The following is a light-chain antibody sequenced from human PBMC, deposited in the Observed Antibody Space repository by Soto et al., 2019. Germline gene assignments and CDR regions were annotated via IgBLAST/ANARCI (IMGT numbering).Light chain of an antibody. CDR2: QDI. CDR3: QAWDLSTLV. J-gene: IGLJ2*01. Sequence: SYELTQPPSVSVSPGQTASITCSGDKLGDKYACWYQQKPGQSPVLVIYQDIKRPSGIPERFSGSNSGNTATLTISGTQTIDEAVYYCQAWDLSTLVFGGGTKLTVL. V-gene: IGLV3-1*01. CDR1: KLGDKY.